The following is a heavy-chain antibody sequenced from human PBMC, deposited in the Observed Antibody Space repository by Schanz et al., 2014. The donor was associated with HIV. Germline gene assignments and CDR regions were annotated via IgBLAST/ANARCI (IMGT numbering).Heavy chain of an antibody. J-gene: IGHJ4*02. V-gene: IGHV3-23*01. CDR1: GLSFSTSM. D-gene: IGHD3-10*01. CDR2: ISGSGGSP. CDR3: ARMWPRGVSRGSPGHFDY. Sequence: EVQLLESGGGLVQPGGSLRLSCVVSGLSFSTSMMSWVRQVPGKGLEWVAGISGSGGSPLYAGSVKGRFVISRDNPKNTLYLQMRSLRDEDTAVYYCARMWPRGVSRGSPGHFDYWGQGTQVTVFS.